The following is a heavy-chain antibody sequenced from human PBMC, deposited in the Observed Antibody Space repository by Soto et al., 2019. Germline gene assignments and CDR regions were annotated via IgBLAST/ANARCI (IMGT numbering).Heavy chain of an antibody. CDR2: IIPIFGTA. V-gene: IGHV1-69*13. Sequence: ASVKVSCKASGGTFSSYAISWVRQAPGQGLEWMGGIIPIFGTANYAQKFQGRVTITADESTSTAYMELSSLRSEDTAVYYCASNTYYYDSSGPFDYWGQGTLVTVS. J-gene: IGHJ4*02. D-gene: IGHD3-22*01. CDR1: GGTFSSYA. CDR3: ASNTYYYDSSGPFDY.